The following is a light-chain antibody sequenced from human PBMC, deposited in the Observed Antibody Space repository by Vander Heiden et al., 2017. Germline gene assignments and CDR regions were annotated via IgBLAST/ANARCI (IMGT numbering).Light chain of an antibody. J-gene: IGLJ2*01. V-gene: IGLV1-44*01. CDR2: RNN. CDR1: SANIGSNT. Sequence: QSVLTHPPSASGTPAQRVTISCSGSSANIGSNTVNWYQQLPGTAPKLLIYRNNQRPSGVPDRFSGSKSGTSASLAISGLQSEDEADYYCAAWDDSLHVVFGGGTKLTVL. CDR3: AAWDDSLHVV.